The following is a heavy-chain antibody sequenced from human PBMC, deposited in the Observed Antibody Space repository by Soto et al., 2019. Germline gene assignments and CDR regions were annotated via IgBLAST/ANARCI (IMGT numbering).Heavy chain of an antibody. CDR1: GFTFSSHT. Sequence: QVHLVESGGGVVQPGGSLRLSCVASGFTFSSHTMHWVRQAPGKGLEWVTFIYPDGNGKHYAESVKGRFTTSRDNSKNTMYLQMNSLRVEDSAVYYCARDDERWSDCYLGYWGQGVLVTVSS. CDR3: ARDDERWSDCYLGY. CDR2: IYPDGNGK. V-gene: IGHV3-30-3*01. J-gene: IGHJ4*02. D-gene: IGHD3-3*01.